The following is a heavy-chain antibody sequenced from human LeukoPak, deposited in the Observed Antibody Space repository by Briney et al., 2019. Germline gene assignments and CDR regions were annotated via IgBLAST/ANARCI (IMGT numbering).Heavy chain of an antibody. CDR2: IYIDART. CDR1: GFSVTNTL. CDR3: VRDRAGTQSWVEFDL. V-gene: IGHV3-66*02. Sequence: QPGGSLTLTRTLSGFSVTNTLIDWVRQAPGKGPEWVALIYIDARTVYADSVKGRFTISRDNSKNMVYLQMNSLRSEDSALYYCVRDRAGTQSWVEFDLWGQGTLVTVSS. D-gene: IGHD3-10*01. J-gene: IGHJ5*02.